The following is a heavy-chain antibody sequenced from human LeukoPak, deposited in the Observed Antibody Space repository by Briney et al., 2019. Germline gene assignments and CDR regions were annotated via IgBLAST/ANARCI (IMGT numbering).Heavy chain of an antibody. CDR1: GFTFSSYA. D-gene: IGHD3-16*01. CDR2: ISYDGSNK. J-gene: IGHJ3*02. CDR3: ARATLGHHAFDI. Sequence: GGSLRLSCAASGFTFSSYAMHWVRQAPGKGLEWVAVISYDGSNKYYADSVKGRFTISRDNAKNSLYLQMNSLRAEDTAVYYCARATLGHHAFDIWGQGTMVTVSS. V-gene: IGHV3-30*04.